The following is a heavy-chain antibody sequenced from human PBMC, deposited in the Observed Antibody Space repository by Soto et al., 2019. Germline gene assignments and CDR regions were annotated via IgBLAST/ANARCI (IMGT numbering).Heavy chain of an antibody. D-gene: IGHD1-7*01. Sequence: SSETLSLTCAVSGYSISSGYFWGWIRQPPGKGLEWIGSIYHSGTTYYNPSLKSRVTISVDTSKNHFSLKLSSVTAADTAVYYCASLTGTTYSLHPFDIWGQGTMVTVSS. CDR1: GYSISSGYF. V-gene: IGHV4-38-2*01. CDR3: ASLTGTTYSLHPFDI. J-gene: IGHJ3*02. CDR2: IYHSGTT.